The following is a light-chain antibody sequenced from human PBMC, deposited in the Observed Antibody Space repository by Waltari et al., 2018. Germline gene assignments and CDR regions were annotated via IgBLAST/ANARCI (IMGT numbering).Light chain of an antibody. CDR2: EAD. CDR3: QSYDNNIVL. V-gene: IGLV6-57*03. Sequence: NFMLTQPHSVSESPGKTVTISCTRNSGDIVGDYVQWYQQRPGSAPTTVIYEADQRPSGLPDRFSGSIDTSNSASLTISRLRTEDEADYYCQSYDNNIVLFGGGTKLTVL. CDR1: SGDIVGDY. J-gene: IGLJ2*01.